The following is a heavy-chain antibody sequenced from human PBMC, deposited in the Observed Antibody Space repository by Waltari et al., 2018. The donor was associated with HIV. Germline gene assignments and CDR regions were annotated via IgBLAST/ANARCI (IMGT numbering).Heavy chain of an antibody. Sequence: EVQLVESGGGLIQPGGSLRLACAAPGFAVLNNYMSWVRQAPGKGLEWVSLIYSNATTYYADSVKGRFTISRDNSKNTLYLQMNSLRADDTAVYFCATVLVRTSWVITTAPFDYWGQGTLVTVSS. CDR3: ATVLVRTSWVITTAPFDY. D-gene: IGHD3-22*01. CDR1: GFAVLNNY. V-gene: IGHV3-53*01. J-gene: IGHJ4*02. CDR2: IYSNATT.